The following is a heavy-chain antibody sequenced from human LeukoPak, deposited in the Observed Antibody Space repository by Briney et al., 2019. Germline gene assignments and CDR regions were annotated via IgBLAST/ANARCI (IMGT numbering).Heavy chain of an antibody. Sequence: AGGSLRLSCAASGFTFSSYSMNWVRQAPGKGLEWVSSISSSSSYIYYADSVKGRFTISRDNAKDSLYLQMNSLRAEDTAVYYCAREGRWLREFDYWGQGTLVTVSS. J-gene: IGHJ4*02. V-gene: IGHV3-21*01. CDR3: AREGRWLREFDY. CDR2: ISSSSSYI. CDR1: GFTFSSYS. D-gene: IGHD5-24*01.